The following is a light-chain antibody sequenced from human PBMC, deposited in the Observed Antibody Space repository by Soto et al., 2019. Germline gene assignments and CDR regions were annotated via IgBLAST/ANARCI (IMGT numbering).Light chain of an antibody. CDR2: KAS. Sequence: DIQMTQSPSTLSGSVGDRVTITCRASQTISSWLAWYQQKRGKAPKLLIYKASTLKSGVPSRFSGSGSGTEFTLTISRLQPDDFATYYCQHYHSYSEAFGQGTKVDIK. V-gene: IGKV1-5*03. CDR3: QHYHSYSEA. CDR1: QTISSW. J-gene: IGKJ1*01.